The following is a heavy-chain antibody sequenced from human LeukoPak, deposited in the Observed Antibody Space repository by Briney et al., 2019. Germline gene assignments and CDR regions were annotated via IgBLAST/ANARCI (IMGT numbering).Heavy chain of an antibody. J-gene: IGHJ6*03. Sequence: GASVKVSCKASGYTFTGYYMHWVRQAPGQGLEWIGWINPNSGGTNYAQKFQGRVTMTRDTSISTAYMELSRLRSDDTAVYYCAKRGSRSPRNYYYYYMDVWGKGTSVTVSS. CDR3: AKRGSRSPRNYYYYYMDV. CDR2: INPNSGGT. D-gene: IGHD3-10*01. CDR1: GYTFTGYY. V-gene: IGHV1-2*02.